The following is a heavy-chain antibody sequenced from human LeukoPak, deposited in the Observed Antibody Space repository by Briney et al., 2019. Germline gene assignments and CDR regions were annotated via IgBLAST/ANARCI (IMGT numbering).Heavy chain of an antibody. D-gene: IGHD3-10*01. CDR3: ARGGRLWFGESADWFDP. CDR2: IYYSGST. Sequence: SETLSLTCAVYGGSFSGYYWSWIRQPPGKGPEWIGYIYYSGSTNYNPSLKSRVTISVDTSKNQFSLKLSSVTAADTAVYYCARGGRLWFGESADWFDPWGQGTLVTVSS. CDR1: GGSFSGYY. V-gene: IGHV4-59*01. J-gene: IGHJ5*02.